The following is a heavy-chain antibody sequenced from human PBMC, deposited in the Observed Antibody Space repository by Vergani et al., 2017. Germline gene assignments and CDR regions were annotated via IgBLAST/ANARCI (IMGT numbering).Heavy chain of an antibody. Sequence: QLQLQESGPGLVKPSETLSLTCTVSGGPISGSSYYWGWIRQPPGKGLEWIGSIYYSGSTYYNPSLKSRVTISVDTSKNQFSLRLSSVTAADTAVYYCAKSTPNWASYFDYWGQGTLVTVSS. D-gene: IGHD7-27*01. CDR3: AKSTPNWASYFDY. J-gene: IGHJ4*02. CDR2: IYYSGST. V-gene: IGHV4-39*01. CDR1: GGPISGSSYY.